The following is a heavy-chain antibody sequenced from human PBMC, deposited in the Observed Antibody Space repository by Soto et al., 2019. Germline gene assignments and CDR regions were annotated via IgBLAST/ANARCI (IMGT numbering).Heavy chain of an antibody. J-gene: IGHJ5*02. CDR2: ISAYNGNT. D-gene: IGHD3-3*01. V-gene: IGHV1-18*01. CDR3: ARDPLRCLEGGDPWFDP. CDR1: GYTFTSYG. Sequence: ASVKVSCKASGYTFTSYGISWVRQAPGQGLEWMGWISAYNGNTNYAQKLQGRVTMTTDTSTSTAYMELRSLRSDDTAVYYCARDPLRCLEGGDPWFDPWGQGTLVTVSS.